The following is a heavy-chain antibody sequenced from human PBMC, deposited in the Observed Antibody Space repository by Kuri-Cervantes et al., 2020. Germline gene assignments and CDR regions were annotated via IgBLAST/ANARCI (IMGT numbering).Heavy chain of an antibody. CDR2: INPNSGGT. D-gene: IGHD6-13*01. CDR1: GYTLTGYY. Sequence: ASVKVSCKASGYTLTGYYMHWVRQAPGQGLEWMGWINPNSGGTNYAQKFQGRVTMTRDTSISTAYMELSSLRSEDTAVYYCATQISSSSWYGSGWTNWFDAWGQGTLVTVSS. CDR3: ATQISSSSWYGSGWTNWFDA. V-gene: IGHV1-2*02. J-gene: IGHJ5*02.